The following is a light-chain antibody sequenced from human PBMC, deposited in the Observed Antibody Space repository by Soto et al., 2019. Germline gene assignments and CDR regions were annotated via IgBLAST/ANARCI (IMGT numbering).Light chain of an antibody. CDR3: QRSNIYCT. CDR1: PRIISW. J-gene: IGKJ2*02. CDR2: YAS. V-gene: IGKV1-5*02. Sequence: GARVTIVCRAPPRIISWLDWYQQKPGKAPKLLIYYASSLENGVPSRFSGVGSGTEFTLTIRVEQQDDWATYCSQRSNIYCTFGQGTKVEIK.